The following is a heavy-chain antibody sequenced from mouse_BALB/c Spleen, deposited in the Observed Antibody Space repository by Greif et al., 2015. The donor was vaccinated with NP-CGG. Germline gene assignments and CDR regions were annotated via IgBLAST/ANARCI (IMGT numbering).Heavy chain of an antibody. V-gene: IGHV1S137*01. CDR1: GYTFTDYA. J-gene: IGHJ4*01. D-gene: IGHD1-1*01. Sequence: VKLVESGAELVRPGVSVKISCKGSGYTFTDYAMHWVKQSHAKSLEWIGVISTYYGDASYNQKFKGKATMTVDKSSSTAYMELARLTSEDSAIYYCAREGTTVVGAMDYWGQGTSVTVSS. CDR2: ISTYYGDA. CDR3: AREGTTVVGAMDY.